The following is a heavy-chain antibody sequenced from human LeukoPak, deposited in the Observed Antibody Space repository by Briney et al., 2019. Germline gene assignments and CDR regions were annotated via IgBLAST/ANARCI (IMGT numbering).Heavy chain of an antibody. D-gene: IGHD2-21*02. J-gene: IGHJ4*02. CDR3: ARGPGAYCGGDCPDY. CDR2: GDGDGSHS. Sequence: GGSLRLSCAASGFTLGNYWMHWVRQAPGKGLVWVSRGDGDGSHSTYADSVKGRFTISRDNAKNTLYLQMNSLRAEDTAVYYCARGPGAYCGGDCPDYWGQGILVTVSS. V-gene: IGHV3-74*03. CDR1: GFTLGNYW.